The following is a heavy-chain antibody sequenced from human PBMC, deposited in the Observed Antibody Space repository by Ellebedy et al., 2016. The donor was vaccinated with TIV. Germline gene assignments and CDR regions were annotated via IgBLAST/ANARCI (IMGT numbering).Heavy chain of an antibody. D-gene: IGHD3-10*01. CDR3: ARDLGPGYGSDSYYKE. V-gene: IGHV3-11*01. CDR1: GFTFSNYY. Sequence: GESLKISCAASGFTFSNYYMTWIRQAPGKGLEWVSYISNSGNAIYYADSVKGRFAVSRDNAKKVLYLQMSSLRAEDTAMYYCARDLGPGYGSDSYYKEWGQGTLVTVSS. J-gene: IGHJ4*02. CDR2: ISNSGNAI.